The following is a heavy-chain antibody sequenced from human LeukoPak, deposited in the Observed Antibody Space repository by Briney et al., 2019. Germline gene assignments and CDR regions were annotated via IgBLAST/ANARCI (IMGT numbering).Heavy chain of an antibody. Sequence: GGSLRLSCAASGLTISTYAMAWVRHAPGKGLEWISSLSSGRSPSYSDSLEGRLTMSSDNARNTLYLQMDNLRGEDTAMYYCARQLGYCAAGTCYFDSWGHGTQVTVSS. CDR2: LSSGRSP. J-gene: IGHJ4*01. CDR1: GLTISTYA. V-gene: IGHV3-69-1*01. CDR3: ARQLGYCAAGTCYFDS. D-gene: IGHD2-8*02.